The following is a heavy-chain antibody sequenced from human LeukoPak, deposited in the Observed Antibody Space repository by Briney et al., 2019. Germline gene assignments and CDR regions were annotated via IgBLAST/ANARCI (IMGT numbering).Heavy chain of an antibody. Sequence: GESLKISCKGSGSTFTSYWIAWVRQMPGKGLDWMGIIYPGDSDTRYSPSFQGQVTISADKSISTAYLQWSSLKASDTAMYYCARHGNYYGSGLASYYMDVWGKGTTVTISS. CDR3: ARHGNYYGSGLASYYMDV. CDR2: IYPGDSDT. V-gene: IGHV5-51*01. J-gene: IGHJ6*03. D-gene: IGHD3-10*01. CDR1: GSTFTSYW.